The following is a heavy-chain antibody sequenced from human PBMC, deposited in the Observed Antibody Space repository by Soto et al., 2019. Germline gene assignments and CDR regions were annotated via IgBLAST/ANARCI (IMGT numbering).Heavy chain of an antibody. Sequence: EVQLSESGGGLVQPGGSLRLSCASSGFTFSSYGMTWVRRPPGKGLEWVSAISGSGAATYYADSVQGRFTISRDNSNNTLYLQMNSLRAEDTAVYSCAKVLYGVVTYFDSWGQGTLVTVSS. V-gene: IGHV3-23*01. CDR1: GFTFSSYG. CDR3: AKVLYGVVTYFDS. J-gene: IGHJ4*02. CDR2: ISGSGAAT. D-gene: IGHD3-3*01.